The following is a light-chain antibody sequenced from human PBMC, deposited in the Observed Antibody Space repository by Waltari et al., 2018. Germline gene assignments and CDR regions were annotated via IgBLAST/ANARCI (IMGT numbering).Light chain of an antibody. CDR3: LQYNNWPYT. V-gene: IGKV3-15*01. CDR2: GAS. CDR1: QNIGTS. Sequence: EIEMTQSPASLSVSPGETVILTCRASQNIGTSLSWFQQRPGRAPRHLIYGASTRATGIPARFSASGSGTEFSLTISSLQSDDFAVYYCLQYNNWPYTFGQGTRLEIK. J-gene: IGKJ2*01.